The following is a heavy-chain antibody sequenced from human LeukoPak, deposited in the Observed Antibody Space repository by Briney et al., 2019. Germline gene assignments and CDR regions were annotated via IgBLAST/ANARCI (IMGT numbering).Heavy chain of an antibody. J-gene: IGHJ4*02. CDR3: AKERYCSGGNCYPDDN. D-gene: IGHD2-15*01. V-gene: IGHV3-23*01. Sequence: PGGSLRLSCAASGFTFSSYSMNWVRQAPGKGLEWVSAISGSGDNTYYADSVKGRFTISRDNSKNTLYLQMSSLRVEDTAIYYCAKERYCSGGNCYPDDNWGQGTLVTVSS. CDR2: ISGSGDNT. CDR1: GFTFSSYS.